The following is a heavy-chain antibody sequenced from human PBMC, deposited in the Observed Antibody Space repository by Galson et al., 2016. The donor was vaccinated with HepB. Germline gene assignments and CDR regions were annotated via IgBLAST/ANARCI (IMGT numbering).Heavy chain of an antibody. D-gene: IGHD1-1*01. V-gene: IGHV3-23*01. CDR1: GFTFSSYA. Sequence: SLRLSCAASGFTFSSYAMNWVRQAPGKGLEWVSSISGSGGGTYYADSVKGRFTISRDNSKNTLYLQMNSLRAEDTAVYYCARATENPGAKADYYDMDVWGKGTTFTVYS. J-gene: IGHJ6*03. CDR2: ISGSGGGT. CDR3: ARATENPGAKADYYDMDV.